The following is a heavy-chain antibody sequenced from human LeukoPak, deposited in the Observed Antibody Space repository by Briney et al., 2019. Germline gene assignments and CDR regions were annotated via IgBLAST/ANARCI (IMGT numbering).Heavy chain of an antibody. CDR1: GFTFSSNG. V-gene: IGHV3-33*01. J-gene: IGHJ3*02. CDR3: ARDFCSGGSCYPDAFDI. CDR2: IWYGGSEE. D-gene: IGHD2-15*01. Sequence: PGGSLTLSCAASGFTFSSNGMHWVRQAPGKGLEWVAVIWYGGSEEYYADSVKGRFTIFRDNSKNTLYLQMNSLRAEDTAVYYCARDFCSGGSCYPDAFDIWGQGTMVTVSS.